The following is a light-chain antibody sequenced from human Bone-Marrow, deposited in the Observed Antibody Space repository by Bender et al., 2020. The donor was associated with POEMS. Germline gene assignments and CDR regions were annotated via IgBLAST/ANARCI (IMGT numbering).Light chain of an antibody. Sequence: QSVLTQPPSASGTPGQRVTISCSGSSSNIGSNTVNWYQQVPGTAPKLLIYGYNNRPSGVPDRFSGSKSGTSASLAITGLQAEDEGDYYCQSYDNSLGGWVFGGGTKLTVL. V-gene: IGLV1-44*01. CDR3: QSYDNSLGGWV. CDR1: SSNIGSNT. CDR2: GYN. J-gene: IGLJ3*02.